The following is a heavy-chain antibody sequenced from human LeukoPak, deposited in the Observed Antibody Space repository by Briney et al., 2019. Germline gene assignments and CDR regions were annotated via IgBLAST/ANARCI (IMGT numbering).Heavy chain of an antibody. CDR3: AKAGKVAFMVRGVKWGAFDI. V-gene: IGHV3-43*01. J-gene: IGHJ3*02. CDR1: GFTFDDYT. CDR2: ISWDGGST. Sequence: PGGSLRLSCAASGFTFDDYTMHWVRQAPGKGLEWVSLISWDGGSTYYADSVKGRFTISRDNSKNTLYLQMNSLRAEDTAVYYCAKAGKVAFMVRGVKWGAFDIWGQGTMVTVSS. D-gene: IGHD3-10*01.